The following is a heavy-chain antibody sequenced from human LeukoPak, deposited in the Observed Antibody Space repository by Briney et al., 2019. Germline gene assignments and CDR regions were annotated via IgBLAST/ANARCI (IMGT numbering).Heavy chain of an antibody. CDR1: GYKFTSYW. CDR2: IYPGDSET. D-gene: IGHD1-14*01. CDR3: VRHATVYYYMDV. J-gene: IGHJ6*03. V-gene: IGHV5-51*01. Sequence: GESLKISCKGSGYKFTSYWIGWVRQMPGKDLEWMGIIYPGDSETRYSPSFQGQVTISADKSINTAFLQWSSLKASDTAMYYCVRHATVYYYMDVWGNGTTVTVSS.